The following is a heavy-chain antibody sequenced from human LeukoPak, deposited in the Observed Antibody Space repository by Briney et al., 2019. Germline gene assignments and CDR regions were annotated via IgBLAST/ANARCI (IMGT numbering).Heavy chain of an antibody. CDR3: GRVSVVVVVPTAYFDY. V-gene: IGHV3-23*01. J-gene: IGHJ4*02. D-gene: IGHD2-2*01. CDR2: INASGDNT. Sequence: PEGSLRLSCAASGVALSSYAMSWVRQAPGQGLECMSIINASGDNTYFADSVKGRFTISRDNSKNTVYLQMNSLRAEDTAVFYCGRVSVVVVVPTAYFDYWVQGTLVTV. CDR1: GVALSSYA.